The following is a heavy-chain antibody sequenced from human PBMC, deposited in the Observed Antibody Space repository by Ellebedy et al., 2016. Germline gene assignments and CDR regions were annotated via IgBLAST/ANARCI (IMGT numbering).Heavy chain of an antibody. CDR3: ARGEYSSSSGGNNWFDP. Sequence: ASVKVSXXASGYTFTGYYMHWVRQAPGQGLEWMGWINPNSGGTNYAQKFQGWVTMTRDTSISTAYMELSRLRSDDTAVYYCARGEYSSSSGGNNWFDPWGQGTLVTVSS. V-gene: IGHV1-2*04. D-gene: IGHD6-6*01. CDR2: INPNSGGT. J-gene: IGHJ5*02. CDR1: GYTFTGYY.